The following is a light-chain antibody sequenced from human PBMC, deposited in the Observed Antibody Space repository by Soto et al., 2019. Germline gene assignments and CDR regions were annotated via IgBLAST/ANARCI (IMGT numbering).Light chain of an antibody. J-gene: IGKJ1*01. V-gene: IGKV1-5*03. CDR1: QSISNW. CDR2: KAS. Sequence: DIQMTQSPSTLSASVGDRATITCRASQSISNWLAWYQQKPGKAPKLLIYKASSLESGVPSRFSGSGSGTEFTLTISSLQPDDFPTYYCQQYNSYPWTFGQGTKVEIK. CDR3: QQYNSYPWT.